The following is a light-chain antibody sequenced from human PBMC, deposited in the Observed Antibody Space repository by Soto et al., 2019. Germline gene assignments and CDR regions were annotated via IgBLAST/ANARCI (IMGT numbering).Light chain of an antibody. CDR1: QDINSW. J-gene: IGKJ4*01. V-gene: IGKV1-12*01. CDR2: KVS. Sequence: DIQMTQSPSSVSASVGDRVTITCRANQDINSWLAWYQQKPGLAPKLLIYKVSSLQGGVPSRFSGSRSGTDFTLTISSLQPEDIATYYCQQYDNLPLTFGGGTKVDIK. CDR3: QQYDNLPLT.